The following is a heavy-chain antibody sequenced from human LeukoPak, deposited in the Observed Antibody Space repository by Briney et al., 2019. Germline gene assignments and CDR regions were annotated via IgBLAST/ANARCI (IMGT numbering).Heavy chain of an antibody. CDR3: ARDGGVDGYNSYFDY. D-gene: IGHD5-24*01. Sequence: KPGGSLRLSCAASGFTFSSYSMNWVRQAPGKGLEWVSSISSRSSKLYYADSVKGRFTISRDNAKNSLYLQMNSLRAEDTALYYCARDGGVDGYNSYFDYWGQGTLVTVSS. J-gene: IGHJ4*02. CDR2: ISSRSSKL. CDR1: GFTFSSYS. V-gene: IGHV3-21*01.